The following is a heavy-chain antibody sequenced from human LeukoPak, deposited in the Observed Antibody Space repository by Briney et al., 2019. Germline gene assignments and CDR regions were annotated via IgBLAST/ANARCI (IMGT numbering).Heavy chain of an antibody. CDR1: GGSISSYY. V-gene: IGHV4-59*01. CDR3: ARGGRWLQFEREDFDY. CDR2: IYYSGST. J-gene: IGHJ4*02. D-gene: IGHD5-24*01. Sequence: SETLSLTCTVSGGSISSYYWSWIRQPPGKGLEWIGYIYYSGSTNYNPSLKSRVTISVDTSKNQFSLKLSSVTAADTAVYYCARGGRWLQFEREDFDYWGQGTLVTVSS.